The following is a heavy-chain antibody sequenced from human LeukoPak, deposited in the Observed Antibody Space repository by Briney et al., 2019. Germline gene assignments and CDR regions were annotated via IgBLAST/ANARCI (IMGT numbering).Heavy chain of an antibody. CDR1: GFTFSSYA. V-gene: IGHV3-23*01. CDR3: ARGAIGYCSSTSCYFDF. J-gene: IGHJ4*02. Sequence: PGGSLRLSCAASGFTFSSYAMSWVRQAPGKGLEWVSAISGSGGSTYYADSVKGRFTISRDNSKNSLYPQMNSLRAEDTAVYYCARGAIGYCSSTSCYFDFWGQGALVTVSS. D-gene: IGHD2-2*01. CDR2: ISGSGGST.